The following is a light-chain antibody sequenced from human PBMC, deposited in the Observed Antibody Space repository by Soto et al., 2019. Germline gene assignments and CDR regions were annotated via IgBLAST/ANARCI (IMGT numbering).Light chain of an antibody. J-gene: IGKJ1*01. CDR2: DAS. Sequence: DIQMTQSPSTLSAFVGDRLTITCRASQSISSWLAWYQQKPGKAPKLLIFDASSLESGVPSRFSGSGSGTEFTLTISSLQPDDFATYYCQQYNSYSKTFGQGTKADI. CDR1: QSISSW. V-gene: IGKV1-5*01. CDR3: QQYNSYSKT.